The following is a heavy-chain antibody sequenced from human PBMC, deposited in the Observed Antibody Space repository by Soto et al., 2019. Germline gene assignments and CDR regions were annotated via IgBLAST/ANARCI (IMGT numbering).Heavy chain of an antibody. CDR3: AKGDRGGSYPYYFED. CDR2: ISGSGGST. CDR1: GFTFTSYA. D-gene: IGHD1-26*01. V-gene: IGHV3-23*01. J-gene: IGHJ4*02. Sequence: EVQLLESGGGLVQPGGSLRLSCAASGFTFTSYALSWVRQAPGKGLEWVSGISGSGGSTYYADSVKGRFTILRDNSKNTLFLQMKSLRAEDTAVYYCAKGDRGGSYPYYFEDWGQGTLVTVSS.